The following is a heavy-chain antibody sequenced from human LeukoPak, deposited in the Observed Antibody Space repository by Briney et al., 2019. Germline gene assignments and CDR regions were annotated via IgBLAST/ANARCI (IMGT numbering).Heavy chain of an antibody. CDR3: ARGGRRWLQFFYWYFDL. CDR2: INHSGST. D-gene: IGHD5-24*01. J-gene: IGHJ2*01. CDR1: GGSFSGYY. V-gene: IGHV4-34*01. Sequence: PSETLSLTCAVYGGSFSGYYWSWTRQPPGKGLEWIGEINHSGSTNYTPSLKSRVTISVDTSKNQFSLKLSSVTAADTAVYYCARGGRRWLQFFYWYFDLWGRGTLVTVSS.